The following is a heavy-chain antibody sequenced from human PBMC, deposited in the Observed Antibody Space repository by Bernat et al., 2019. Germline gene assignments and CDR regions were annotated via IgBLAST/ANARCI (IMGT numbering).Heavy chain of an antibody. Sequence: QVQLQQWGAGLLKPSETLSLTCAVYGGSFSGYYWSWIRQPPGKGLEWIGEINHSGSTNYNPSLKSRVTISVDTSKNQFSLKLSSVTAADTAVYYCAGVSGAAHKDLDYWGQGTLVTVSS. CDR2: INHSGST. D-gene: IGHD6-6*01. V-gene: IGHV4-34*01. J-gene: IGHJ4*02. CDR1: GGSFSGYY. CDR3: AGVSGAAHKDLDY.